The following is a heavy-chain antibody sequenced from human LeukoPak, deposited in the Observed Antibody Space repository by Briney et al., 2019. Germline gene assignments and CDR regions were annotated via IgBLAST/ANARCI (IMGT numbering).Heavy chain of an antibody. D-gene: IGHD2/OR15-2a*01. J-gene: IGHJ3*02. V-gene: IGHV4-4*02. CDR1: GASISSRNW. Sequence: SGTLSLTCAVSGASISSRNWWSWVRQPPGKGLEWIGETFHSGSTNYNPSLKRRITISVDKSKNQFSLQLSSVAAADTAVYYCARKNDFEIWGQGTLVTVSS. CDR3: ARKNDFEI. CDR2: TFHSGST.